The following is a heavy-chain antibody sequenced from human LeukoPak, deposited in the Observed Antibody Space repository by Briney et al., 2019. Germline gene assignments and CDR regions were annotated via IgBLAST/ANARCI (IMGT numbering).Heavy chain of an antibody. CDR2: INPNNGDT. CDR3: ARNLGQSEHSNSWGVFDI. D-gene: IGHD6-6*01. CDR1: GGTFSSYA. V-gene: IGHV1-2*02. Sequence: ASVKVSCKASGGTFSSYAISWVRQAPGQGLEWMGGINPNNGDTNYAQKFQGRVTMTRDTSISTAYMEVSWLRFDDTAVYYCARNLGQSEHSNSWGVFDIWGQGTLVTVSS. J-gene: IGHJ3*02.